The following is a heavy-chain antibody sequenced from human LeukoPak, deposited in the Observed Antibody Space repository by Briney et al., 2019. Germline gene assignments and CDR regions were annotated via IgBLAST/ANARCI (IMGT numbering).Heavy chain of an antibody. CDR1: GFTFSSYA. CDR2: ISGSGGST. Sequence: GGSLRLPCAASGFTFSSYAMSWVRQAPGKGLEWVSAISGSGGSTYYADSVKGRFTISRDNSKNTLYLQMNSLRAEDTAVYYCAKFRYSSSSYFDYWGQGTPVTVSS. CDR3: AKFRYSSSSYFDY. D-gene: IGHD6-6*01. J-gene: IGHJ4*02. V-gene: IGHV3-23*01.